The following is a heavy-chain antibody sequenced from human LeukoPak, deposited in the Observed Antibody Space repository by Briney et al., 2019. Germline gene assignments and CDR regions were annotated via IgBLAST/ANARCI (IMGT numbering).Heavy chain of an antibody. J-gene: IGHJ3*02. CDR2: MIPIFGTA. V-gene: IGHV1-69*01. Sequence: SVKVSCKAFGGTFSSYAISWVRQAPGQGLEWMGGMIPIFGTANYAQKFQGRVTITADESTSTAYMELSSLRSEDTAVYYCAREEREYCGGDCNDASDIWGQGTMVTVSS. D-gene: IGHD2-21*02. CDR1: GGTFSSYA. CDR3: AREEREYCGGDCNDASDI.